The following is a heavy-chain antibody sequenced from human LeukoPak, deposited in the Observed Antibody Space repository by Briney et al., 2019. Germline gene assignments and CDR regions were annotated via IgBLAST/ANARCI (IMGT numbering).Heavy chain of an antibody. Sequence: GGSLRLSCAASGFTFSDYSMNWVRQAPGKGLQWVSSISSGSSYIHYADSVKGRFNISRDNAKNSLYLQINSLRAEDTAVYFCARGRRSLTISGIGFGTKNAFDIWGRGTMVTVSS. J-gene: IGHJ3*02. D-gene: IGHD3-3*01. CDR1: GFTFSDYS. CDR3: ARGRRSLTISGIGFGTKNAFDI. V-gene: IGHV3-21*01. CDR2: ISSGSSYI.